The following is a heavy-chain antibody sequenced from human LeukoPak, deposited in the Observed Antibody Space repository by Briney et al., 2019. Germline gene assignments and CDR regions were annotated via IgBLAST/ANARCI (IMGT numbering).Heavy chain of an antibody. V-gene: IGHV3-30*03. CDR3: ARERATRRYGSGRSDLDI. Sequence: GGSLRLSCAASGFTFSTYGIHWVRQAPGKGLEWVAVISYDGSHIYYADSVKGRFTISRDNSKNTLYLQMISLRAEDTAVYYCARERATRRYGSGRSDLDIWGQGTMVTVSS. D-gene: IGHD3-10*01. CDR1: GFTFSTYG. CDR2: ISYDGSHI. J-gene: IGHJ3*02.